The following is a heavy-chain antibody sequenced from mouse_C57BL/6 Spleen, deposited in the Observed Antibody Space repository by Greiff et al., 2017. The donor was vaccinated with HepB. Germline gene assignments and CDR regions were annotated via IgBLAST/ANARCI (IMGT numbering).Heavy chain of an antibody. J-gene: IGHJ4*01. V-gene: IGHV1-82*01. CDR1: GYAFSSSW. CDR2: IYPGDGDT. Sequence: QVQLQQSGPELVKPGASVKISCKASGYAFSSSWMNWVKQRPGKGLEWIGRIYPGDGDTNYNGKFKGKATLTADKSSSTAYMQLSSLTSEDSAVYFFARPSLYDGYLVYAMDYWGQGTSVTVSS. CDR3: ARPSLYDGYLVYAMDY. D-gene: IGHD2-3*01.